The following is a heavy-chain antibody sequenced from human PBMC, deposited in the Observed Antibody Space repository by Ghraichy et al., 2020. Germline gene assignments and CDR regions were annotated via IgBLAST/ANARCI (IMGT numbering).Heavy chain of an antibody. CDR2: ISGSGGST. D-gene: IGHD3-10*01. CDR1: GFTFSSYA. CDR3: AKGYYYGSGSPDY. V-gene: IGHV3-23*01. Sequence: GEYLNISCAASGFTFSSYAMSWVRQAPGKGLEWVSAISGSGGSTYYADSVKGRFTISRDNSKNTLYLQMNSLRAEDTAVYYCAKGYYYGSGSPDYWGQGTLVTVSS. J-gene: IGHJ4*02.